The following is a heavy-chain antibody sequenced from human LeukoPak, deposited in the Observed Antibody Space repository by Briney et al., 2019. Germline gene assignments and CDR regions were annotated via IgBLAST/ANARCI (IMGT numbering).Heavy chain of an antibody. CDR1: GFTFSNYA. CDR2: ISGSGVRT. V-gene: IGHV3-23*01. D-gene: IGHD3-3*01. J-gene: IGHJ6*02. CDR3: AKEDLYYDFWSGYNYYYGMDV. Sequence: PGGSLRLSCAASGFTFSNYAISWVRQAPGKGLEWVSAISGSGVRTYYADSVKGRFTISRDNSKNTLYLQMNSLRAEDTAVYYCAKEDLYYDFWSGYNYYYGMDVWGQGTTVTVSS.